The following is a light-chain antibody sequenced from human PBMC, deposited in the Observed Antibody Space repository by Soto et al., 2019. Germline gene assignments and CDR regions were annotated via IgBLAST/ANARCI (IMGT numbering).Light chain of an antibody. J-gene: IGKJ2*01. V-gene: IGKV3-11*01. Sequence: EIVLTQSPATLSLSPGERATLSCRASQSVSTYLAWYQQKPGQAPRLLIFDASSRPTGIPARFSGGGSGTDFTLTISSLEPEDSAVYYCQQRSNWYTFGQGTKLEIK. CDR2: DAS. CDR1: QSVSTY. CDR3: QQRSNWYT.